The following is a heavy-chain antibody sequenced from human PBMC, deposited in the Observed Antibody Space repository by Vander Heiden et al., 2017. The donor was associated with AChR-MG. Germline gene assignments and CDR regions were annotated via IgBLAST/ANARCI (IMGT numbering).Heavy chain of an antibody. V-gene: IGHV3-23*01. CDR2: ISGSGGST. CDR1: GFTYSSYA. D-gene: IGHD3-3*01. CDR3: AKDGWYYDIWSGYYTSNFDY. Sequence: EVQLLESGGGLVQPGGSLRLSCAAAGFTYSSYAMSWVRQAPGKGLEWVSAISGSGGSTYYADSVKGRFTISRDNSKNTLYLQMNSLRAEDTAVDYCAKDGWYYDIWSGYYTSNFDYWGQGTLVTVSS. J-gene: IGHJ4*02.